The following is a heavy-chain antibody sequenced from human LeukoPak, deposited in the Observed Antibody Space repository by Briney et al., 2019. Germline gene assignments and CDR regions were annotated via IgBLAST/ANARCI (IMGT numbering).Heavy chain of an antibody. CDR3: TTSGTPFEY. CDR2: IKDKGDGGTT. Sequence: GGSLRLSCAASGFTFNRAWMSWVRLAPGKGLEWVGRIKDKGDGGTTDYAAPVKGRFTVSRDDSKSTLYLQMNSLKTEDTAVYYCTTSGTPFEYWGQGTLVTVSS. V-gene: IGHV3-15*01. D-gene: IGHD3-10*01. J-gene: IGHJ4*02. CDR1: GFTFNRAW.